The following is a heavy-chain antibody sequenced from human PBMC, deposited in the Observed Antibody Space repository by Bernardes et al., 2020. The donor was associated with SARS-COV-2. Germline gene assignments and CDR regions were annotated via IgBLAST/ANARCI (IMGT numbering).Heavy chain of an antibody. D-gene: IGHD2-21*02. Sequence: SETLSLTCAVYGGSFSGYYWSWIRQPPGKGLEWIWEINHSGSTNYNPSLKSRVPISVDTSKNQFSLKLSSVTAADTAVYYCSSAYCGGDCYPGEVDYYYYGMDVWGQGTTVTVSS. J-gene: IGHJ6*02. CDR1: GGSFSGYY. V-gene: IGHV4-34*01. CDR3: SSAYCGGDCYPGEVDYYYYGMDV. CDR2: INHSGST.